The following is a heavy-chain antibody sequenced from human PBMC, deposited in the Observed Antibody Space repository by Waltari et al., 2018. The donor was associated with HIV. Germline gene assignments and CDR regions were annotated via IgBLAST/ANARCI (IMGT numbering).Heavy chain of an antibody. Sequence: QVQLQESGPGLVKPSETLSLTCTVSGGSISSYYWSWIRQPPGKGLEWIGYIYYSGSTNYNPSLKSRVTISVDTSKNQFSLKLSSVTAADTAVYYCARQEWELQGSDAVDIWGQGTMVTVSS. D-gene: IGHD1-26*01. J-gene: IGHJ3*02. CDR3: ARQEWELQGSDAVDI. CDR2: IYYSGST. V-gene: IGHV4-59*08. CDR1: GGSISSYY.